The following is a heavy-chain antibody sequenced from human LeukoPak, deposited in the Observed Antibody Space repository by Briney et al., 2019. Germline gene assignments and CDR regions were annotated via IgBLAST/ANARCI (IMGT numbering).Heavy chain of an antibody. Sequence: ASVKVSCKASGYTFPTYAISWVRQAPGQGLEWMGWVSAYNGNTNYAQKLQGRVTMTTDTSTSTAYMELRSLRSDDTAVYYCARVMNIVVVTAIGNNWFDPWGQGTLVTVSS. V-gene: IGHV1-18*01. CDR1: GYTFPTYA. J-gene: IGHJ5*02. CDR3: ARVMNIVVVTAIGNNWFDP. CDR2: VSAYNGNT. D-gene: IGHD2-21*02.